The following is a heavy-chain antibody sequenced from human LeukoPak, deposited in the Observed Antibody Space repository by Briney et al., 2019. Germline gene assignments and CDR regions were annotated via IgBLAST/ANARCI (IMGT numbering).Heavy chain of an antibody. V-gene: IGHV1-69*10. CDR3: ARGARGYYYNDY. CDR1: GGTFSSYA. Sequence: SVKVSCKASGGTFSSYAISWVRQAPGQGLEWMGGIIPILGIANYAQKFQGRVTITADKSTSTAYMELSSLRSEDTAVYYRARGARGYYYNDYWGQGTLVTVSS. D-gene: IGHD3-22*01. CDR2: IIPILGIA. J-gene: IGHJ4*02.